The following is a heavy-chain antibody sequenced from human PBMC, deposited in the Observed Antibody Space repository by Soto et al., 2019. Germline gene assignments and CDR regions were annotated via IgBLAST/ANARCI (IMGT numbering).Heavy chain of an antibody. D-gene: IGHD2-2*01. J-gene: IGHJ5*02. V-gene: IGHV3-21*01. CDR1: GFTFNSYS. CDR3: ATPPVVPASNWFDP. CDR2: ISSSSSYI. Sequence: PGGSLRLSCAASGFTFNSYSMNWVRQAPGKGLEWVSSISSSSSYIYYADSVKGRFTISRDNAKNSLYLQMNSLRAEDTAVYYCATPPVVPASNWFDPWGQGTLVTVSS.